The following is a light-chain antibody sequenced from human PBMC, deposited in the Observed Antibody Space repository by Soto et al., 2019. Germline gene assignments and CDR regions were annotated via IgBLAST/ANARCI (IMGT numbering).Light chain of an antibody. Sequence: EIVLTQSPGTLSLSPGERATLSCRASQSVSSSHLAWYQQNPGQAPRLLIYGATSRATGIPDRFSGSGSGTDFTLTISSLEPEDFAVYYCQQYGTSAGTFGQGTKVEIK. CDR2: GAT. CDR1: QSVSSSH. J-gene: IGKJ1*01. V-gene: IGKV3-20*01. CDR3: QQYGTSAGT.